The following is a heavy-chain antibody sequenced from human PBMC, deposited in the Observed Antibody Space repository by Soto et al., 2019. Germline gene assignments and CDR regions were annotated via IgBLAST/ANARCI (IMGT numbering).Heavy chain of an antibody. CDR2: INPSGGST. J-gene: IGHJ4*02. D-gene: IGHD4-17*01. CDR1: GFTFTSYY. Sequence: ASVKVSCKASGFTFTSYYMHWVRQAPGQGLEWMGVINPSGGSTSYAQKFQGRVTMTRDTSTSTVYMELSSLRSEDTAVYYCARRYGGALDYRGQGTLVTVSS. V-gene: IGHV1-46*01. CDR3: ARRYGGALDY.